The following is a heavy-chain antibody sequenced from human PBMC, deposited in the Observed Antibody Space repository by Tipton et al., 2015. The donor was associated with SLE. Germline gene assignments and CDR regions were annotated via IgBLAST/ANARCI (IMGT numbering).Heavy chain of an antibody. CDR3: ARDGSGSRGWFDP. Sequence: TLSLTCAVSGYSISSGYYWGWIRQPPGKGLEWIGYIYYSGSTYYNPSLKSRVTISVDTSKNQFSLKLSSVTAADTAVYYCARDGSGSRGWFDPWGQGTLVTVSS. D-gene: IGHD3-10*01. V-gene: IGHV4-31*11. J-gene: IGHJ5*02. CDR1: GYSISSGYY. CDR2: IYYSGST.